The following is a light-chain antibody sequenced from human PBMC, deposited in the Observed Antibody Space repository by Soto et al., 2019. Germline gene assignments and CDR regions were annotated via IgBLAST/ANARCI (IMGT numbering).Light chain of an antibody. CDR3: QQRSNWPWT. J-gene: IGKJ1*01. CDR2: DTS. CDR1: QSVITY. V-gene: IGKV3-11*01. Sequence: EIVLTQSPATLSLSPGEGATLSCRASQSVITYLVWYQQKPGQAPRLLIYDTSNRAPGIPARFSGSGSETDFTLTISSLEPEDFGVYFCQQRSNWPWTFGQGTKVDIK.